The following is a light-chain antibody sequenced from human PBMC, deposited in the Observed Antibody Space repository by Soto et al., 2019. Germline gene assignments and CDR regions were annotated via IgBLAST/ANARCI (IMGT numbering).Light chain of an antibody. CDR2: GPS. V-gene: IGKV3-15*01. CDR1: QGVASN. Sequence: EIVMTQSPATLSASPGERATLSCRASQGVASNLAWFQQKPGQAPSLLIYGPSTRATGVPARFSGSGSGTEFTLTISSLQSEDFALYYCHQYKDWPITFGQGTRLEIK. J-gene: IGKJ5*01. CDR3: HQYKDWPIT.